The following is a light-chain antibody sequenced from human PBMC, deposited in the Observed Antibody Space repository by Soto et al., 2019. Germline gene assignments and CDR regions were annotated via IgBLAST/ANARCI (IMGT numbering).Light chain of an antibody. V-gene: IGLV6-57*01. J-gene: IGLJ3*02. CDR3: QSYDSFNRV. Sequence: NFMLTQPHSASESPGKTVTISCTRSSGSIASNYVQWYQQRPASSPNAVIYEDNQRPSGVPDRFSGSIDRSSNSASLTISGLKTEDEADYYCQSYDSFNRVFGGGTKLTVL. CDR1: SGSIASNY. CDR2: EDN.